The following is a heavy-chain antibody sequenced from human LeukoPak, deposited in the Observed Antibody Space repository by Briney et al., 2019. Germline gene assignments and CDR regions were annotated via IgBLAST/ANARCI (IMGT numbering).Heavy chain of an antibody. CDR1: GGSISSYY. J-gene: IGHJ3*02. CDR3: ARGAINTYYYDSSGYYGAFDI. Sequence: SETLSLTCTVSGGSISSYYWSWIRQPPGKGLEWIGYIYYSGSTNYNPSLKSRVTISVDTSKNQFSLKLSSVTAADTAVYYCARGAINTYYYDSSGYYGAFDIWGQGTMVTVSS. D-gene: IGHD3-22*01. CDR2: IYYSGST. V-gene: IGHV4-59*01.